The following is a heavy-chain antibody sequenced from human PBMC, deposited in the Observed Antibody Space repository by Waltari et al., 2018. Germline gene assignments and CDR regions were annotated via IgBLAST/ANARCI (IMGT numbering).Heavy chain of an antibody. CDR2: ISYDGSNK. CDR3: AKDSIVVVVAAPSGLPLGAFDI. J-gene: IGHJ3*02. V-gene: IGHV3-30*18. CDR1: GFTFSSYG. D-gene: IGHD2-15*01. Sequence: QVQLVESGGGVVQPGRSLRLSCAASGFTFSSYGMHWVRQPPGKGLERVAVISYDGSNKYYADSVKGRFTISRDNSKNTLYLQMNSLRAEDTAVYYCAKDSIVVVVAAPSGLPLGAFDIWGQGTMVTVSS.